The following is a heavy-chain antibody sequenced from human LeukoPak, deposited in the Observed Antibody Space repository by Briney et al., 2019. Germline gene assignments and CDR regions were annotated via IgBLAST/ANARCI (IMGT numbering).Heavy chain of an antibody. Sequence: GGSLRLSCAASGFTFSSHAMSWVRQAAGKGLEWVSTISDSGVSTYYADSVKGRFTIFRDNSKNTLYMQMNSLRAGDTAVYYCAKDLSSSGFRIDYWGQGTLVTVSS. V-gene: IGHV3-23*01. CDR2: ISDSGVST. CDR1: GFTFSSHA. CDR3: AKDLSSSGFRIDY. J-gene: IGHJ4*02. D-gene: IGHD6-19*01.